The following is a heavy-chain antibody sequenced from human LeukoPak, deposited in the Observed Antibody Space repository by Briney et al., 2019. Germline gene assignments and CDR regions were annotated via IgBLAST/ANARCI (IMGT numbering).Heavy chain of an antibody. CDR2: IRSKAYGGTT. CDR3: TRVLQDYYDSSGYQD. J-gene: IGHJ4*02. CDR1: GFTFRDYG. V-gene: IGHV3-49*04. Sequence: QSGGSLRLSCTASGFTFRDYGLSWVRQTPGKGLEWVGFIRSKAYGGTTEYAASVKGRFTISRDDSKSIAYLQMNSLKTEDTAVYYCTRVLQDYYDSSGYQDWGQGTLVTVSS. D-gene: IGHD3-22*01.